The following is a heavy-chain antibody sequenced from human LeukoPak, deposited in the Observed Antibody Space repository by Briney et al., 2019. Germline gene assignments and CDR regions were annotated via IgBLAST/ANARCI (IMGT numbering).Heavy chain of an antibody. V-gene: IGHV4-38-2*02. J-gene: IGHJ4*02. D-gene: IGHD5-18*01. CDR3: ARDRTDTAMVTIDY. CDR1: GYSISSGYY. Sequence: NPSETLSLTCTVSGYSISSGYYWGWIRQPPGKGLEWIGNTWHSGTTYYNPSLKSRVTISLDTSKNQFSLKLTSVTAADTAVYYCARDRTDTAMVTIDYWGQGTLVTVSS. CDR2: TWHSGTT.